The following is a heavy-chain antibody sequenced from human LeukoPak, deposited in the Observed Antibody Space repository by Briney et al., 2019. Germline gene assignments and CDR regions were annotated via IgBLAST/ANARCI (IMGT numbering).Heavy chain of an antibody. V-gene: IGHV1-69*04. CDR2: IIPILGIA. D-gene: IGHD6-13*01. J-gene: IGHJ4*02. Sequence: ASVKVSCKASGGTFSSYAISWVRQAPGQGLEWMGRIIPILGIANYAQKFQGRVTITADKSTSTAYMELSSLRSEDTAVYYCARSRIAVAGTNYWGQGTLVTVSS. CDR1: GGTFSSYA. CDR3: ARSRIAVAGTNY.